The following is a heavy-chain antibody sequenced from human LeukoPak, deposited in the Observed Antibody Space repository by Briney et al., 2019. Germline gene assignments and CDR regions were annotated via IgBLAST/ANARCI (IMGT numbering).Heavy chain of an antibody. J-gene: IGHJ6*03. CDR2: ISSSSSYI. CDR1: GFTFSSYD. CDR3: ARLGRYYYYMDV. Sequence: GGSLRLSCAASGFTFSSYDMNWVRQAPGKGLEWVSSISSSSSYIYYADSVKGRFTISRDNANNSLYLQMNSLRAEDTEVYYCARLGRYYYYMDVWGKGTPVTVSS. V-gene: IGHV3-21*01.